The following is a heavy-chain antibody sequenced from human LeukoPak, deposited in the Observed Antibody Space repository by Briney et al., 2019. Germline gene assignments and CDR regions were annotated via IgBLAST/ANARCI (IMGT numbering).Heavy chain of an antibody. CDR1: GYTFTSYY. CDR2: INPSGGST. V-gene: IGHV1-46*01. D-gene: IGHD3-9*01. CDR3: ARGRGQTYYDILTGYSNFDY. J-gene: IGHJ4*02. Sequence: ASVKVSCKASGYTFTSYYMHWVRQAPGQGLEWMGIINPSGGSTSYAQKFQGRVTMTRDTSTSTVYMELSSLRSEDTAVYYCARGRGQTYYDILTGYSNFDYWGQGTLVTVSS.